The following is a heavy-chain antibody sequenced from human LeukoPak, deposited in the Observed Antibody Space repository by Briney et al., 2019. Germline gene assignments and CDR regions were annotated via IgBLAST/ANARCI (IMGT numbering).Heavy chain of an antibody. J-gene: IGHJ6*04. V-gene: IGHV5-51*01. CDR1: GYTFDRSW. Sequence: GESLKISCQASGYTFDRSWIGWVRQMPGKGFQWLDIVYPRDSDTRYSPSVQGHVTITADPSIDTAYLQWRSLRASDTANYFCVRQVAVAGRTTSEYWYYIGVWGKGTAVTVSS. CDR2: VYPRDSDT. CDR3: VRQVAVAGRTTSEYWYYIGV. D-gene: IGHD6-19*01.